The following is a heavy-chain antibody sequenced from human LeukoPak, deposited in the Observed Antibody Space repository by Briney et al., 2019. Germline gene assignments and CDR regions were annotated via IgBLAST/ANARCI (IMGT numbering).Heavy chain of an antibody. Sequence: GGSLRLSCEASGFTLSFTCMHWVRQAPGKGLEWVAVISYDGSNKYYADSVKGRFTISRDNSKNPLYLQMNSLRAEDTAVYYCAKSTAPSGWSRLDYWGQGTLVTVSS. D-gene: IGHD6-19*01. CDR2: ISYDGSNK. CDR1: GFTLSFTC. V-gene: IGHV3-30*18. CDR3: AKSTAPSGWSRLDY. J-gene: IGHJ4*02.